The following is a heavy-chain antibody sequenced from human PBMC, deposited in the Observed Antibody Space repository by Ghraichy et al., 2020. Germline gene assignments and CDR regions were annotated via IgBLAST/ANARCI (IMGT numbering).Heavy chain of an antibody. CDR3: AGYIAGGGGRGY. V-gene: IGHV4-59*03. CDR1: GHFISSNH. Sequence: SETLSLTCTVSGHFISSNHWGWIRQPPGKGLEWIGCIYDSANNRYNPSLKSRVTMSLDASKQQFSLKLNSVTAADTAVYYCAGYIAGGGGRGYWGQGTLVTVSS. CDR2: IYDSANN. D-gene: IGHD6-13*01. J-gene: IGHJ4*02.